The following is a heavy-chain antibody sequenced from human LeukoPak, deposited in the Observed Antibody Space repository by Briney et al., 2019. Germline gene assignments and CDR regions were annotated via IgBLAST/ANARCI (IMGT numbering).Heavy chain of an antibody. J-gene: IGHJ6*03. D-gene: IGHD3-3*01. CDR1: GGSISSHY. V-gene: IGHV4-59*11. CDR2: IYYSGST. CDR3: ARVSVDFWSGYTILYYYYYYMDV. Sequence: TPSETLSLTCTVSGGSISSHYWSWIRQPPGKGLEWIGYIYYSGSTNYNPSLKSRVTISVDTSKNQFSLKLSSVTAADTAVYYCARVSVDFWSGYTILYYYYYYMDVWGKGTTVIVSS.